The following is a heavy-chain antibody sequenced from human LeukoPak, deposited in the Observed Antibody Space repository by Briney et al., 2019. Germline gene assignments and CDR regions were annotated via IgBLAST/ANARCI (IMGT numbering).Heavy chain of an antibody. V-gene: IGHV3-21*01. Sequence: GGSLRLSCAASGFTFSSYSMNWVRQAPGKGLEWVSSISSSSSYIYHADSVKGRFTISRDNAKNSLYLQMNSLRAEDTAVYYCARDVEWRVTGSSFDYWGQGTLVTVSS. CDR3: ARDVEWRVTGSSFDY. D-gene: IGHD3-3*01. J-gene: IGHJ4*02. CDR2: ISSSSSYI. CDR1: GFTFSSYS.